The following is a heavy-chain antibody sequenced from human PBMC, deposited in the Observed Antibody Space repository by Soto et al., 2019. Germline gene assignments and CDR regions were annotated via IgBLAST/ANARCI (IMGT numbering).Heavy chain of an antibody. Sequence: EVQLVESGGGLVQPGGSLRLSCEASGFTFRNYDMHWVRQGTGKGLEWVSGISAAGDPDYADSVEGRFTISRENAQNSLFPPINRPRVGDPAVYFCARTDRDFYGLDVWGQGTTVIVSS. V-gene: IGHV3-13*05. CDR2: ISAAGDP. CDR3: ARTDRDFYGLDV. CDR1: GFTFRNYD. J-gene: IGHJ6*02.